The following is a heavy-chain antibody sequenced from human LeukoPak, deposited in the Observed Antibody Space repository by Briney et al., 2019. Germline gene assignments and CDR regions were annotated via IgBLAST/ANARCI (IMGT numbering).Heavy chain of an antibody. Sequence: SETLSLTCTVSGGSISSYYWSWIRQPPGKGQEWIGYIYYSGSTNYNPSLKSRVTISVDTSKNQFSLKLSSVTAADTAVYYCARVFGDFWSGYYIGALNWFDPWGQGTLVTVSS. CDR3: ARVFGDFWSGYYIGALNWFDP. CDR1: GGSISSYY. J-gene: IGHJ5*02. D-gene: IGHD3-3*01. V-gene: IGHV4-59*01. CDR2: IYYSGST.